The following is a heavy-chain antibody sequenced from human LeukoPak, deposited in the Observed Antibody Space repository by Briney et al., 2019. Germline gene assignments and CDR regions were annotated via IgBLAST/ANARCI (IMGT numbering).Heavy chain of an antibody. Sequence: GGSLRLSCAVSGFTFSTYWMSWVRQAPGNGLEWVADINQDGSAKYYVDSVKGRFTISRDNAKNSLYLQMNRRRPEDPGVYYCATSSAAPANKWGQGTLVTVSS. D-gene: IGHD2-2*01. CDR2: INQDGSAK. CDR3: ATSSAAPANK. CDR1: GFTFSTYW. J-gene: IGHJ4*02. V-gene: IGHV3-7*01.